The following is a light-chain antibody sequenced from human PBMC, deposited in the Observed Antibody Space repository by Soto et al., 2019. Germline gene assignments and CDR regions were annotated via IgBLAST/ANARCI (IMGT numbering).Light chain of an antibody. CDR2: GNR. CDR1: SSNLGAGYD. CDR3: QAYDYSLTASV. V-gene: IGLV1-40*01. Sequence: QSVLTQPPSVSGAPGQRVTIPCTVNSSNLGAGYDVHWYQQLPGTAPKQVIYGNRNRPSGVPERFSGSKSGTSASLAITGLQAEDEGDYYCQAYDYSLTASVFGGGTKVTVL. J-gene: IGLJ3*02.